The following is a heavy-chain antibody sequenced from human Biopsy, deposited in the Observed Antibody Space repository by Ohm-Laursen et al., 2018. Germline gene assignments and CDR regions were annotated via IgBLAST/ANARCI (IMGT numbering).Heavy chain of an antibody. CDR2: IYYTGST. J-gene: IGHJ2*01. D-gene: IGHD1-26*01. Sequence: SDTLSLTCTVSGGSISSYYWSWIRQPPGKGLGWIGYIYYTGSTNYNPSLKSRVIISVDTSMNHLSLRLTSVTAADTAVYYCARHAPSYSGSYWRYFDLWGRGTLVTVSS. CDR1: GGSISSYY. V-gene: IGHV4-59*08. CDR3: ARHAPSYSGSYWRYFDL.